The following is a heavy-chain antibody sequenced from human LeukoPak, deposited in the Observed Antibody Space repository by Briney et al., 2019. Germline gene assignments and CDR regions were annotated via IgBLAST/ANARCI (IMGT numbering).Heavy chain of an antibody. CDR1: GFTFSDYY. CDR3: ARDVRRGSIDY. Sequence: GGSLRLSCAASGFTFSDYYMFWIRQAPGKGLEWVSYISSSGSTKYYADSVKGRFTISRDNAKNSLYLQMNSLRAEDTAVYYCARDVRRGSIDYWGQGTLVTVSS. V-gene: IGHV3-11*04. D-gene: IGHD1-26*01. J-gene: IGHJ4*02. CDR2: ISSSGSTK.